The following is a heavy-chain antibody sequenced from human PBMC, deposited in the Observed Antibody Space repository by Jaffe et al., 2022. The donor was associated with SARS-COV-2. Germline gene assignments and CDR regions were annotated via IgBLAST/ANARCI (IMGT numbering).Heavy chain of an antibody. Sequence: EVQLVQSGAEVKKPGESLKISCKGSGFTFTSYWIGWVRQMPGKGLEWMGIIYPGDSDIRYSPSFQGQVTISADKSISTAYLQWSSLKASDTAMYYCARPSYCTNGVCYKIDYWGQGTLVTVSS. V-gene: IGHV5-51*01. J-gene: IGHJ4*02. CDR3: ARPSYCTNGVCYKIDY. D-gene: IGHD2-8*01. CDR2: IYPGDSDI. CDR1: GFTFTSYW.